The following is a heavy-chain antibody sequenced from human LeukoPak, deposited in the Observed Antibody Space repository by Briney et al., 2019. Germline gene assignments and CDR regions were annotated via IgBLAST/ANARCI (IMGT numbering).Heavy chain of an antibody. Sequence: PGGSLRLSCAASGFTFSSYWMSWVRQAPGKGLEWVANIKQDGSEKYYADSVKGRFTISRDNSKNTLYLQMNSLRAEDTAVYYCARERDIVVVPAAILRYWGQGTLVTVSS. V-gene: IGHV3-7*01. CDR1: GFTFSSYW. J-gene: IGHJ4*02. CDR3: ARERDIVVVPAAILRY. CDR2: IKQDGSEK. D-gene: IGHD2-2*01.